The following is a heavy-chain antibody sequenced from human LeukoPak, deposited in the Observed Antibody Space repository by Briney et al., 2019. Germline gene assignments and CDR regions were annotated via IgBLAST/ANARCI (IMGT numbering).Heavy chain of an antibody. Sequence: PSETLSLTCTVSGGSISSSSYYWGWIRQPPGKGLEWIGSIYYSGSTYCNPSLKSRVTISVDTSKNQFSLKLSSVTAADTAVYYCARGRVGATTTWFDPWGQGTLVTVSS. D-gene: IGHD1-26*01. V-gene: IGHV4-39*01. J-gene: IGHJ5*02. CDR1: GGSISSSSYY. CDR2: IYYSGST. CDR3: ARGRVGATTTWFDP.